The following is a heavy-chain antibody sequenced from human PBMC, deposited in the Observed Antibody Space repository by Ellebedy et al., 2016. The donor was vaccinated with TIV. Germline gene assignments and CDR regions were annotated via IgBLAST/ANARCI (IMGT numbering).Heavy chain of an antibody. CDR3: ARGPDYYDSSGSLSYYGMDV. CDR2: ISSSGGSK. J-gene: IGHJ6*02. Sequence: GESLKISCAASGFTFSSYEINWVRQAPGKGLEWVSYISSSGGSKHYADSVKGRFTIYRDNAKNSLYLQMNSLRAEDTAVYYCARGPDYYDSSGSLSYYGMDVWGQGTTVTVSS. D-gene: IGHD3-22*01. CDR1: GFTFSSYE. V-gene: IGHV3-48*03.